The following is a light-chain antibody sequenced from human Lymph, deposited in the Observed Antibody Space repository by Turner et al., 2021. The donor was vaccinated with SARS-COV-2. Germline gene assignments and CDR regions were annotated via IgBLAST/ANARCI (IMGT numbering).Light chain of an antibody. V-gene: IGKV1-39*01. CDR2: AAS. J-gene: IGKJ4*01. Sequence: DIQMTQSPSSLSASVGDRVTITCRASHSITRSLNWYHQTPGKAPKLLIYAASTLQNGFPARFSGSGSGTDFTLTITSLQPEDFATYYCQHSFSSPLTFGGGTKVEI. CDR3: QHSFSSPLT. CDR1: HSITRS.